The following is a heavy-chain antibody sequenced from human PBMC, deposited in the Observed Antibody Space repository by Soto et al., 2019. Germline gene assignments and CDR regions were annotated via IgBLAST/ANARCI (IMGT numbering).Heavy chain of an antibody. CDR3: ARDQSPSSGWPGMDV. V-gene: IGHV1-2*02. J-gene: IGHJ6*02. D-gene: IGHD6-19*01. CDR2: INPNSGGT. Sequence: VKVSCKASGYTFTDYYMHWVRQAPGQGLEWMGWINPNSGGTNYAQKFQGRVTMTRDTSISTAYMELNRLRSDDTAVYYCARDQSPSSGWPGMDVWGQGTTVTVSS. CDR1: GYTFTDYY.